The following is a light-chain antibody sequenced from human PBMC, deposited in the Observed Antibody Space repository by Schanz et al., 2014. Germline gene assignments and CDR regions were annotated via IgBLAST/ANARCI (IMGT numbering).Light chain of an antibody. CDR3: SSYAGSNVWV. V-gene: IGLV2-14*03. CDR1: SSDVGSSKY. CDR2: EVS. Sequence: QSALTQPASVSASLGQSITISCTGSSSDVGSSKYVSWYQQFPGKAPKPLIYEVSVRLSGVSSRFSGSKSGNTASLTISGLQAEDEADYYCSSYAGSNVWVFGGGTKLTVL. J-gene: IGLJ3*02.